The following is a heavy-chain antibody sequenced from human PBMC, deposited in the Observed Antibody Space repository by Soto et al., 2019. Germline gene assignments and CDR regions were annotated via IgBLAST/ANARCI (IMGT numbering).Heavy chain of an antibody. D-gene: IGHD5-18*01. J-gene: IGHJ4*02. CDR2: IIPIFGTA. Sequence: ASVKVSCKASGGTFSSYAISWVRQAPGQGLEWMGGIIPIFGTANYAQKFQGRVTITADESTSTAYMELSSLRSEDTAVYYCARDSGYGYGPQGYWGQGTLVTVSS. V-gene: IGHV1-69*13. CDR3: ARDSGYGYGPQGY. CDR1: GGTFSSYA.